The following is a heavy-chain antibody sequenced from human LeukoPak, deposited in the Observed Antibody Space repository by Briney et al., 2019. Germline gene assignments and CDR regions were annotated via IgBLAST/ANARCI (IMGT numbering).Heavy chain of an antibody. CDR1: GYTSTSYG. Sequence: ASVKVSCKASGYTSTSYGISWVRQAPGQGLESMGWMSAYNGNTNYAQKLQGRVTMTTDTSTSTAYMELRSLRSDDTAVYYCARDSSHYYDSSGEFDYWGQGTLVTVSS. V-gene: IGHV1-18*01. CDR2: MSAYNGNT. CDR3: ARDSSHYYDSSGEFDY. J-gene: IGHJ4*02. D-gene: IGHD3-22*01.